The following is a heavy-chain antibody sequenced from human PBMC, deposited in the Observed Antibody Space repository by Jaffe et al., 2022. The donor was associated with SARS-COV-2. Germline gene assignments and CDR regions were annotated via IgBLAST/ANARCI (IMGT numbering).Heavy chain of an antibody. D-gene: IGHD4-4*01. V-gene: IGHV2-5*01. CDR2: IYWNDDK. J-gene: IGHJ6*02. CDR1: GFSLSTSGVG. CDR3: AHHNYDRYYYGMDV. Sequence: QITLKESGPTLVKPTQTLTLTCTFSGFSLSTSGVGVGWIRQPPGKALEWLALIYWNDDKRYSPSLKSRLTITKDTSKNQVVLTMTNMDPVDTATYYCAHHNYDRYYYGMDVWGQGTTVTVSS.